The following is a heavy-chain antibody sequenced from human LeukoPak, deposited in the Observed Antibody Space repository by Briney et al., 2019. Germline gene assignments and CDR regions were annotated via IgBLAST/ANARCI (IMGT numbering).Heavy chain of an antibody. CDR1: GFTFSSYS. CDR3: ARDSRYVVAPPFDY. J-gene: IGHJ4*02. V-gene: IGHV3-21*01. Sequence: GGSLRLSCAASGFTFSSYSMNWVRQAPGKGLEWVSSISSSSSYIYYADSVKGRFTISRDNAKNSLYPQINSLRAEDTAVYYCARDSRYVVAPPFDYWGQGTLVTVSS. D-gene: IGHD2-15*01. CDR2: ISSSSSYI.